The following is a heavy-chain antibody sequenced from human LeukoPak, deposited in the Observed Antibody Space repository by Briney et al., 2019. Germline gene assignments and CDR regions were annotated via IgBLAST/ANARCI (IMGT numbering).Heavy chain of an antibody. J-gene: IGHJ6*03. V-gene: IGHV3-7*01. Sequence: PGGSLRLSCAASGFTFSSNWISWVRQAPGTGLEWVANIKQDGNEKYYVDSVKGRFTIPRDNAKNSLYLQMNSLRAEDTAVYYCARAGAVVTHYYYYYMGVWGKGTTVTVSS. CDR1: GFTFSSNW. D-gene: IGHD5-18*01. CDR3: ARAGAVVTHYYYYYMGV. CDR2: IKQDGNEK.